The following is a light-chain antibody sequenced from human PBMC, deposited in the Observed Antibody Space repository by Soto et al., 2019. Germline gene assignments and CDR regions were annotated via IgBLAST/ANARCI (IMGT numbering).Light chain of an antibody. CDR2: DAT. Sequence: DIQMTQSPSSLSASVGDRVTITCQASQDINNYLNWYQQKPGKAPKLLIFDATNLGTGVPSRFSGSGSGRDFVLTISSLQPEDSATYYCQQSYGTPWTFGQGTKVDIK. CDR3: QQSYGTPWT. V-gene: IGKV1-39*01. CDR1: QDINNY. J-gene: IGKJ1*01.